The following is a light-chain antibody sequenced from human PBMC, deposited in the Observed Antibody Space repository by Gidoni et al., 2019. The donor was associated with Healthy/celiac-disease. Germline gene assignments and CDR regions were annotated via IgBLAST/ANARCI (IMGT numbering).Light chain of an antibody. CDR3: CSYAGSSTGV. J-gene: IGLJ2*01. V-gene: IGLV2-23*02. Sequence: QSALPQPASVSGSPGQSITISCTGTSSEVGSYNLVSWYHQHPGKAPKLMIYEVSKRPSGVSNRFSGSKSGNTASLTISGLQAEDEADYYCCSYAGSSTGVFGGGTKLTVL. CDR1: SSEVGSYNL. CDR2: EVS.